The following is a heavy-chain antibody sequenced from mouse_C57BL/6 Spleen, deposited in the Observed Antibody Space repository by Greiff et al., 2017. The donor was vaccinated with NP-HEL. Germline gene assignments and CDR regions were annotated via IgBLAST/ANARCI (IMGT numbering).Heavy chain of an antibody. D-gene: IGHD1-1*01. CDR2: ISYDGSN. CDR1: GYSITSGYY. V-gene: IGHV3-6*01. Sequence: ESGPGLVKPSQSLSLTCSVTGYSITSGYYWNWIRQFPGNKLEWMGYISYDGSNNYNPSLKNRISITRDTSKNQFFLKLNSVTTEDTATYYCATHCYCSSHYFDYWGQGTTLTVSS. CDR3: ATHCYCSSHYFDY. J-gene: IGHJ2*01.